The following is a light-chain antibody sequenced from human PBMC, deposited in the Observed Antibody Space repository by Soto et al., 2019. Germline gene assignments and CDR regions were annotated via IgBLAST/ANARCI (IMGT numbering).Light chain of an antibody. V-gene: IGKV1-5*01. CDR3: QQRSNWIT. J-gene: IGKJ5*01. CDR1: QSISSW. Sequence: QMTQSPSTLSASVGDRVAITCRASQSISSWLAWYQQKPGKAPKLLIYDASSLESGVPSRFSGSGSGTEFTLTISSLQPDDFAVYYCQQRSNWITFGQGTRLEIK. CDR2: DAS.